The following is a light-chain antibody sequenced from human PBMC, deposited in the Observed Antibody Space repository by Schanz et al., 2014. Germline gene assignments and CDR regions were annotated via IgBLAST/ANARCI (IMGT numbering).Light chain of an antibody. J-gene: IGLJ1*01. CDR3: SSYAGSYTWV. V-gene: IGLV2-14*03. CDR2: DVT. Sequence: QSALTQPASVSGSPGQSITISCAGTTTDVGGYNYVSWYQQHPGKAPKLIIYDVTNRPSGVSHRFSGSKSGNTASLTISGLQAEDEADYYCSSYAGSYTWVFGTGTKLNVL. CDR1: TTDVGGYNY.